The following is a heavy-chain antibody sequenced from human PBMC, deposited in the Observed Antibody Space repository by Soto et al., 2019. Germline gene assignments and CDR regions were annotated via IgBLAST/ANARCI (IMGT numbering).Heavy chain of an antibody. D-gene: IGHD3-22*01. J-gene: IGHJ4*02. Sequence: SVKVSCKASGGTFSSYAISWVRQAPGQGLEWMGGIIPIFGTANYAQKFQGRVTITADESTSTAYMELSSLRSEDTAVYYCATPGIYDSSGYYYFDDWGQGTRVTVSS. V-gene: IGHV1-69*13. CDR3: ATPGIYDSSGYYYFDD. CDR1: GGTFSSYA. CDR2: IIPIFGTA.